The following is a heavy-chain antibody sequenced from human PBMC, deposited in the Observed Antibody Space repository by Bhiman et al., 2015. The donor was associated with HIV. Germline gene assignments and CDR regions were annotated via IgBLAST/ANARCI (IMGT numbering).Heavy chain of an antibody. CDR2: IKSKTDGETT. J-gene: IGHJ4*02. Sequence: EVQLVESGGGLVKPGGSLRLSCAASGFTFSSYIMNWVRQAPGKGLEWVGRIKSKTDGETTDYAAPVKGRFTMSRDDSKNTVYLQMNSLKTEDTAVYYCTTGNNNFWSGSRFDYWGQGTLVTVSS. D-gene: IGHD3-3*01. CDR3: TTGNNNFWSGSRFDY. V-gene: IGHV3-15*01. CDR1: GFTFSSYI.